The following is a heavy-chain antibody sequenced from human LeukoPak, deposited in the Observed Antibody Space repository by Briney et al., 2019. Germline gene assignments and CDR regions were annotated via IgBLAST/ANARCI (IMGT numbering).Heavy chain of an antibody. D-gene: IGHD3-10*01. Sequence: ASVKVSCKASGYTFTGYYMHWVRQAPGQGLEWMGIINPSGGSTSYAQKFQGRVTMTRDMSTSTVYMELSSLRSEDTAVYYCARASRMVRGDPPRGYYFDYWGQGTLVTVSS. J-gene: IGHJ4*02. CDR2: INPSGGST. V-gene: IGHV1-46*01. CDR3: ARASRMVRGDPPRGYYFDY. CDR1: GYTFTGYY.